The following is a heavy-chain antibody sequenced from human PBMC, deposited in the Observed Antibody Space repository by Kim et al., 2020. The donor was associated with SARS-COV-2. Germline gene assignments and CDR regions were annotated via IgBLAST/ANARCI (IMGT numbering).Heavy chain of an antibody. CDR2: ISYDGSNK. CDR3: ANGGRDYGTGSPMGDY. V-gene: IGHV3-30*18. D-gene: IGHD3-10*01. Sequence: GGSLRLSCAASGFTFSSYGMHWVRQAPGKGLEWVAVISYDGSNKYYADSVKGRFTISRDNSKNTLYLQMNSLRAEDTAVYYCANGGRDYGTGSPMGDYCGQRTLRTVSS. J-gene: IGHJ4*02. CDR1: GFTFSSYG.